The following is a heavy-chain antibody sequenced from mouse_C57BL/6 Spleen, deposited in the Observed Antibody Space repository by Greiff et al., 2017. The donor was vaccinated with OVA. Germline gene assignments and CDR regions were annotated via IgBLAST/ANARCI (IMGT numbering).Heavy chain of an antibody. D-gene: IGHD1-1*01. V-gene: IGHV5-4*03. CDR2: ISDGGSYT. J-gene: IGHJ2*01. CDR1: GFTFSSYA. CDR3: ARGTVVEDY. Sequence: EVKLVESGGGLVKPGGSLKLSCAASGFTFSSYAMYWVRQTPEKRLEWVATISDGGSYTYYPDNVKGRFTISRDNAKNNLYLQMSHLKSEDTAMYDCARGTVVEDYWGQGTTLTVSS.